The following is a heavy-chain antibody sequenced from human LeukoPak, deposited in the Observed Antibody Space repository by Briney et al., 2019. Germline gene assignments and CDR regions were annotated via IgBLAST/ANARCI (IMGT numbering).Heavy chain of an antibody. CDR3: ARERYGDYVLDAFDI. D-gene: IGHD4-17*01. CDR2: IWYDGSNK. V-gene: IGHV3-33*01. CDR1: GFTFSSYG. J-gene: IGHJ3*02. Sequence: PGGSLRLSCAASGFTFSSYGMHWVRQAPGKGLEWVAVIWYDGSNKYYADSVKGRFTISRDNSKNTLYLQMNSLRAEDTAVYYCARERYGDYVLDAFDIWGQGTMVTVSS.